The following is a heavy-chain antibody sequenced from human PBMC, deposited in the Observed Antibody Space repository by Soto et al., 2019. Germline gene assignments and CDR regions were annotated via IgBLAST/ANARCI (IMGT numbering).Heavy chain of an antibody. Sequence: QLQLQESGPGLMKPSETLSLTCSVSGGSISSNSYFWDWIRQSPGKGLEWIGSVHFRGSTYYNPSRKSRVPISVGTSKNQFSLKLTSVTAADRAVYYCARRGPNNSYGYDHRLDPWGQGTLVTVSS. J-gene: IGHJ5*02. CDR2: VHFRGST. D-gene: IGHD5-18*01. CDR1: GGSISSNSYF. CDR3: ARRGPNNSYGYDHRLDP. V-gene: IGHV4-39*01.